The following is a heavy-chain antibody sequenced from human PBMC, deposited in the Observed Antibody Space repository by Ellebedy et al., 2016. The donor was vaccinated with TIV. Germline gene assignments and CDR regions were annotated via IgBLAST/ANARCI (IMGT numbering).Heavy chain of an antibody. V-gene: IGHV1-18*01. Sequence: AASVKVSCKASGYTFTTYGINWVRQAPGQGLEWMGWISTHNGNTNYAQKLQGRVTMTTDTSTSTAYMKLRSLRSDDTAVYYCARAQITMVRGIKGYYYYGMDVWGPGTTVTVSS. CDR1: GYTFTTYG. CDR2: ISTHNGNT. CDR3: ARAQITMVRGIKGYYYYGMDV. D-gene: IGHD3-10*01. J-gene: IGHJ6*02.